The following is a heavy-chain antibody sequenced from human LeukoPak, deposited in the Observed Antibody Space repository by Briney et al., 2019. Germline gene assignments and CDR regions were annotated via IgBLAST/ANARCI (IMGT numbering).Heavy chain of an antibody. J-gene: IGHJ4*02. D-gene: IGHD2-2*01. CDR2: INHSGST. CDR1: GGSFSGYF. Sequence: SETLSLTCTVYGGSFSGYFWSWIRQAPGKGLEWIGEINHSGSTNYNPSLKSRVAMSVDTSKNQFSLKLTSVTAADTAVYYCARPYCSSTSCYFDYWGQGTLVTVSS. CDR3: ARPYCSSTSCYFDY. V-gene: IGHV4-34*01.